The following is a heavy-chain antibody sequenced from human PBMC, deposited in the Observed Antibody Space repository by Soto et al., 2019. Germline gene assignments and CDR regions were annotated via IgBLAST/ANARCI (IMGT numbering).Heavy chain of an antibody. Sequence: PGGSLRLSCTASGFTFGDYAMSWVRQAPGKGVEWVGFIRSKAYGGTTEYAASVKVRFTISRDDSKSIAYLQMNSLKTEDTAVYYCTTAPGGVYYYFDYWGQGTLVTVSS. V-gene: IGHV3-49*04. J-gene: IGHJ4*02. CDR1: GFTFGDYA. CDR3: TTAPGGVYYYFDY. CDR2: IRSKAYGGTT. D-gene: IGHD2-8*01.